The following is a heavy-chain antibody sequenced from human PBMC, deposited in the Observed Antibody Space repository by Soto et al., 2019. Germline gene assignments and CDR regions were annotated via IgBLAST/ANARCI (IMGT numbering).Heavy chain of an antibody. V-gene: IGHV1-58*01. J-gene: IGHJ6*02. CDR1: GFTFTSSA. D-gene: IGHD3-3*01. Sequence: GPSVKVSCKASGFTFTSSAVQWVRQARGQRLEWIGWIVVGSGNTNYAQKFQERVTITRDMSTSTAYMELSSLRSEDTAVYYCAAVGGYDFWSGYDYYYYGMDVWGQGTTVTVSS. CDR3: AAVGGYDFWSGYDYYYYGMDV. CDR2: IVVGSGNT.